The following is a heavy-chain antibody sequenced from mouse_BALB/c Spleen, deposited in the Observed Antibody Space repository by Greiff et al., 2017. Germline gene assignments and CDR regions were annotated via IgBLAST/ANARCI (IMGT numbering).Heavy chain of an antibody. D-gene: IGHD2-14*01. V-gene: IGHV7-3*02. CDR2: IRNKANGYTT. J-gene: IGHJ4*01. CDR3: ARDRYDDAMDY. Sequence: EVKLVESGGGLVQPGGSLRLSCATSGFTFTDYYMSWVRQPPGKALEWLGFIRNKANGYTTEYSASVKGRFTISRDNSQSILYLQMNTLRAEDSDTYYCARDRYDDAMDYWGQGTSVTVSS. CDR1: GFTFTDYY.